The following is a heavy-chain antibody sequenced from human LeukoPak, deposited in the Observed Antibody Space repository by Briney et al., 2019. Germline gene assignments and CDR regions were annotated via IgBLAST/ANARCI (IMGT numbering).Heavy chain of an antibody. Sequence: PGGSLRLSCAASGFTFSSYAMTWVRQAPGKGLEWVSVISSSGSSTNYADFVKGRFTISRDNSKNTLYLQMNSLRAEDTAVYYCARDLRRGTAMVFGRYYYDSSGYSCWGQGTLVTVSS. CDR2: ISSSGSST. J-gene: IGHJ4*02. CDR1: GFTFSSYA. D-gene: IGHD3-22*01. V-gene: IGHV3-23*01. CDR3: ARDLRRGTAMVFGRYYYDSSGYSC.